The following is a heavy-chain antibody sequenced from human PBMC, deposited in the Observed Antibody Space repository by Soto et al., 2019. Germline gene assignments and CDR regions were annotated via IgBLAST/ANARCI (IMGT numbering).Heavy chain of an antibody. CDR3: SRGGSYSPTDY. CDR2: ISAYNGNT. J-gene: IGHJ4*02. CDR1: GYTFTSYG. D-gene: IGHD2-21*01. V-gene: IGHV1-18*01. Sequence: QVQLVQSGAEVKKPGASVKVSCKASGYTFTSYGISWVRQAPGQGLEWMGWISAYNGNTNYAQKLQARVIMTTATSTSTAYVELMSLRSDDTAEYYCSRGGSYSPTDYWGQGTLVTVSS.